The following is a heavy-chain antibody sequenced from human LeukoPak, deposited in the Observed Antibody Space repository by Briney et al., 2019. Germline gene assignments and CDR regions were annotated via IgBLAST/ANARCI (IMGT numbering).Heavy chain of an antibody. V-gene: IGHV3-7*01. CDR2: IKQDGSEK. J-gene: IGHJ4*02. CDR3: AKWVVRGVIGGGSYFDY. Sequence: GGSLRLSCAASGFTFSSYWMSWVRQAPGKGLEWVANIKQDGSEKYYVDSVKGRFTISRDNSKNTLYLQMNSLRAEDTAVYYCAKWVVRGVIGGGSYFDYWGQGTLVTVSS. D-gene: IGHD3-10*01. CDR1: GFTFSSYW.